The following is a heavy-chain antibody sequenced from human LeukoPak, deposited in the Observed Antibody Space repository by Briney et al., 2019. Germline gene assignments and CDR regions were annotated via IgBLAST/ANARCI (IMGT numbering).Heavy chain of an antibody. CDR3: AKDSSGWATDY. V-gene: IGHV3-48*01. CDR1: GFTFSSNS. Sequence: GGSLRLSCVASGFTFSSNSMNWVRQAPGKGLEWVSYISNTGGIIYYADSVKGRFTISRDNAKNSLYLQMDSLRAEDMAVYYCAKDSSGWATDYWGQGTLVTVSS. J-gene: IGHJ4*02. CDR2: ISNTGGII. D-gene: IGHD6-19*01.